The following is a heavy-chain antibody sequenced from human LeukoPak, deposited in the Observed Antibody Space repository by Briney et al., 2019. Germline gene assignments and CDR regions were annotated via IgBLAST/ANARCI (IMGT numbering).Heavy chain of an antibody. V-gene: IGHV3-53*01. Sequence: GGSLRLSCAASGFTVSTNYVSWVRQAPGKGLEWVSVIYSGGSTYYADSVKGRFTISRGNSKNTLYLQMNSLRAEDTAVYYCARGTDSGSYSDAFDIWGQGTMVTVSS. CDR3: ARGTDSGSYSDAFDI. CDR1: GFTVSTNY. CDR2: IYSGGST. D-gene: IGHD1-26*01. J-gene: IGHJ3*02.